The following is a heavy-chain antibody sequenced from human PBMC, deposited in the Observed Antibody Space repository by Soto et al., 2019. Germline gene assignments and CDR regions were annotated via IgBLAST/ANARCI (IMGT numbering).Heavy chain of an antibody. J-gene: IGHJ3*02. Sequence: ASVKVSCKASGYTFTGYYMHWVRQAPGQGLEWMGWINPNSGGTNYAQKFQGWVTMTRDTSISTAYMELSRLRSDDTAVYYCGRVPRPICGGGSCHPGDVFDIWGQGTMVTVSS. CDR2: INPNSGGT. CDR3: GRVPRPICGGGSCHPGDVFDI. D-gene: IGHD2-15*01. CDR1: GYTFTGYY. V-gene: IGHV1-2*04.